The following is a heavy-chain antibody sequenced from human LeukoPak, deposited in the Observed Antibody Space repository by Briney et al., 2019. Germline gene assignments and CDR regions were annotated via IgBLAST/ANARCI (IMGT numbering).Heavy chain of an antibody. D-gene: IGHD1-26*01. CDR3: ARLVGANQYYYGMDV. J-gene: IGHJ6*02. Sequence: ASVKVSCKASGYTFTSYGISWVRQAPGQGREGMGWISAYNGNTNYAQKLQGRVTMSTDTSTSTAYMELRSLRSDDTAVYYCARLVGANQYYYGMDVWGQGTTVTVSS. CDR2: ISAYNGNT. V-gene: IGHV1-18*01. CDR1: GYTFTSYG.